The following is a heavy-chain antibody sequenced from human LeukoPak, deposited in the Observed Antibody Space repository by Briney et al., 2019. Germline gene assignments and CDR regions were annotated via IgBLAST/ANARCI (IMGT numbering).Heavy chain of an antibody. CDR3: AKPVGYSYGSYYFDY. D-gene: IGHD5-18*01. CDR1: GFTISSNA. CDR2: ISGSGGST. V-gene: IGHV3-23*01. Sequence: PGRSLRLSCAASGFTISSNAMSWVRQAPGKGLEWVSAISGSGGSTYYADSVKGRFTISRDNSKNTLYLQMNSLRAEDTAVYYCAKPVGYSYGSYYFDYWGQGTLVTVSS. J-gene: IGHJ4*02.